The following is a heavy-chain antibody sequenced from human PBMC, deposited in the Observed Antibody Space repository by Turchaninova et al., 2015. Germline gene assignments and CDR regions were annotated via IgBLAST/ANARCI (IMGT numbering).Heavy chain of an antibody. CDR2: FYYSGST. V-gene: IGHV4-39*07. Sequence: QLQLQESGPGLVKPSETLSLICTVSGGSLNSSSYYWGWIRPPPEKGLAWMGTFYYSGSTYYNPSLKGRVTSSVGTAKNHFALRLSSVTAADTAVYYWARGSRGYSYGWGQGTLVTVSS. D-gene: IGHD5-18*01. CDR1: GGSLNSSSYY. J-gene: IGHJ4*02. CDR3: ARGSRGYSYG.